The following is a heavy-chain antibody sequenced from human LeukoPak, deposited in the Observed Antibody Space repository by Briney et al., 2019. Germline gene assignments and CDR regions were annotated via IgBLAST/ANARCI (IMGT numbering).Heavy chain of an antibody. V-gene: IGHV4-39*01. Sequence: SETLSLTCTVSGGSISSDNYYWGWIRQPPGKGLEWIGSIYYSGSTNYNPSLKGRVTISVDTSKNQFSLKLSSVTAADTAVYYCARHRKVGLPMRYNWFDPWGQGTLVTVSS. CDR2: IYYSGST. J-gene: IGHJ5*02. CDR1: GGSISSDNYY. CDR3: ARHRKVGLPMRYNWFDP. D-gene: IGHD1-26*01.